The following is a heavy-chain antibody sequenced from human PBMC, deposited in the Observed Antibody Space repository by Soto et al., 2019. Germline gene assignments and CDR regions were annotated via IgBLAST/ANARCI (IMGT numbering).Heavy chain of an antibody. CDR2: ISYDGSNK. CDR3: ASTLGYSYGYYNYFDY. J-gene: IGHJ4*02. CDR1: GFTFSSYA. Sequence: LRLSCAASGFTFSSYAMHWVRQAPGKGLEWVAVISYDGSNKYYADSVKGRFTISRDNSKNTLYLQMNSLRAEDTAVYYCASTLGYSYGYYNYFDYWGQGTLVTVSS. D-gene: IGHD5-18*01. V-gene: IGHV3-30-3*01.